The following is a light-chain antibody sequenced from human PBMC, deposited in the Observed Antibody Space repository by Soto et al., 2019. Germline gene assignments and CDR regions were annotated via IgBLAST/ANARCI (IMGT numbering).Light chain of an antibody. CDR1: QTISSSY. CDR2: AAS. Sequence: EIVLTQSPGTLSLSPGERATLSCRASQTISSSYLAWYQQKPGQAPRLLIYAASTRATGIPARFSGSGSGTDFTLTINRLEPEDFAVYFCQQFGGSPLFTFGPGTKVDIK. V-gene: IGKV3-20*01. J-gene: IGKJ3*01. CDR3: QQFGGSPLFT.